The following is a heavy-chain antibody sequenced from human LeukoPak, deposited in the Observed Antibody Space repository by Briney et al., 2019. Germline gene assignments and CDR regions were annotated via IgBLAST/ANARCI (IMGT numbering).Heavy chain of an antibody. V-gene: IGHV1-18*01. Sequence: GASVKVSCKASGYSFTSYGFNWVRQAPGQGLEWMGWMSAYNGKTNYAHSLQGRVTVTADTSTSTAYMELRSLRSEDTAVYYCARDMYYDILTGYHDYWGQGTLVTVSS. CDR3: ARDMYYDILTGYHDY. CDR2: MSAYNGKT. D-gene: IGHD3-9*01. CDR1: GYSFTSYG. J-gene: IGHJ4*02.